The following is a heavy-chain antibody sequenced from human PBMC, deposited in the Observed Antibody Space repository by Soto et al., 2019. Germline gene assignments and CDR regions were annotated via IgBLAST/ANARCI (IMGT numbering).Heavy chain of an antibody. CDR3: AKDQNGSGSYFHPYYYYGMDV. J-gene: IGHJ6*02. CDR1: GFTFSSYA. V-gene: IGHV3-23*01. Sequence: GGSLRLSCAASGFTFSSYAMSWVRQAPGEGLEWVSAISGSGGSTYYADSVKGRFTISRDNSKNTLYLQMNSLRAEDTAVYYCAKDQNGSGSYFHPYYYYGMDVWGQGTTVTVSS. D-gene: IGHD3-10*01. CDR2: ISGSGGST.